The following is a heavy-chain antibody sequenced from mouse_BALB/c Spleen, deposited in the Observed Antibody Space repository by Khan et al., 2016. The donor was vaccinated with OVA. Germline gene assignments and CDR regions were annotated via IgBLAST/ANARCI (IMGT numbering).Heavy chain of an antibody. CDR2: ISSCGDYT. J-gene: IGHJ3*01. CDR3: ASHLTGSFDY. V-gene: IGHV5-6*01. Sequence: EVKLVESGGDLVKPGGSLKLSCAASGFTFSSYSMSWVRQTPDKRLEWVATISSCGDYTYYPDSVKGRFTISRDTAKNTLYLQMSSLTSEDTAMDYCASHLTGSFDYWGQGTLVTVSA. CDR1: GFTFSSYS.